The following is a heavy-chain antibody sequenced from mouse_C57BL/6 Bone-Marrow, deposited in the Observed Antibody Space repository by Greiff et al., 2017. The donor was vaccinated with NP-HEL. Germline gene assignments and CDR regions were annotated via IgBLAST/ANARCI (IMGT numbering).Heavy chain of an antibody. CDR1: GFSLTSYG. J-gene: IGHJ3*01. D-gene: IGHD2-4*01. V-gene: IGHV2-9*01. CDR2: IWGGGST. CDR3: AKHGKFYYDYDEFAY. Sequence: VKLMESGPGLVAPSQSLSITCTVSGFSLTSYGVDWVRQPPGKGLVWRGVIWGGGSTSYNSAPMSRLSISKDNSKSQVFLKMNSLQTDDTAMYYCAKHGKFYYDYDEFAYWGQGTLVTVSA.